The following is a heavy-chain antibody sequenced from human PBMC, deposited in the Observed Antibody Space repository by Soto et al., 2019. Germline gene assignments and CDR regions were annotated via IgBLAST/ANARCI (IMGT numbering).Heavy chain of an antibody. J-gene: IGHJ4*02. CDR1: GGSISSSSYY. Sequence: PSETLSLTCTVSGGSISSSSYYWGWIRQHPGKGLEWIGYIYYSGSTYYNPSLKSRVTISVDTSKNQFSLKLSSVTAADTAVYYCARAASSGYYWGQGTLVTVSS. CDR2: IYYSGST. D-gene: IGHD3-22*01. V-gene: IGHV4-31*03. CDR3: ARAASSGYY.